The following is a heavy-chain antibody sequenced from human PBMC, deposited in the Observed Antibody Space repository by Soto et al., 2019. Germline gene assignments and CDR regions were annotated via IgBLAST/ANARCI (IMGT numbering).Heavy chain of an antibody. CDR1: GYTFTGYY. Sequence: ASVKVSCKASGYTFTGYYMHWVRQAPGQGLEWMGWINPNSGGTNYAQKFQGWVTMTRDTSISTAYMELSRLRSDDTAVYYCARDRTSPVETLRLGELSLGSYYYYGMDVWGQGTTVTVSS. CDR2: INPNSGGT. CDR3: ARDRTSPVETLRLGELSLGSYYYYGMDV. J-gene: IGHJ6*02. V-gene: IGHV1-2*04. D-gene: IGHD3-16*02.